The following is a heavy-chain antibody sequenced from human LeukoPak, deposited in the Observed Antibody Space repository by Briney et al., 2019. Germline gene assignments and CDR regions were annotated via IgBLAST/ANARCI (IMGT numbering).Heavy chain of an antibody. J-gene: IGHJ4*02. Sequence: ASVKVSCKASGYTFTGYYMHWVRQAPGQGLEWMGWINPNSGGTNYAQKFQGRVTMTRDTSISTAYMELSRLRSDDTAVYYCARVLVYYYGSGSYYYAYWGQGTLVTVSS. D-gene: IGHD3-10*01. CDR2: INPNSGGT. CDR3: ARVLVYYYGSGSYYYAY. CDR1: GYTFTGYY. V-gene: IGHV1-2*02.